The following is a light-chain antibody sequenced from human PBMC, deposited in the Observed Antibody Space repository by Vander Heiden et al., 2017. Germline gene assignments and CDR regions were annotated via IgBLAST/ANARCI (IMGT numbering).Light chain of an antibody. CDR2: AAS. J-gene: IGKJ2*01. CDR1: QSISSY. CDR3: QQSESTPHT. Sequence: DIQMTQSPSSLSASVGDRVTITCRASQSISSYLNWYQQKPGKAPKLLIYAASSFQSAVPSRSSASASGTDFTLTISRLQPEDFATYYCQQSESTPHTFGQGTKLEIK. V-gene: IGKV1-39*01.